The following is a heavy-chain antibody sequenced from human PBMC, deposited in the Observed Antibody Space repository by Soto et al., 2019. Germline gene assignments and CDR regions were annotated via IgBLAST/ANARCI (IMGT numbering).Heavy chain of an antibody. CDR3: ARRDSGGFYRFFDS. Sequence: SVKVSCKASGGSLRTNPISWVRQAPGQGLEWMGGTGSGTGPGNHAQKFQGRLTVTADKSTSTVYMELTNLSSEDTAVYYCARRDSGGFYRFFDSWGQGTLVTVSS. V-gene: IGHV1-69*06. CDR1: GGSLRTNP. CDR2: TGSGTGPG. D-gene: IGHD2-15*01. J-gene: IGHJ4*02.